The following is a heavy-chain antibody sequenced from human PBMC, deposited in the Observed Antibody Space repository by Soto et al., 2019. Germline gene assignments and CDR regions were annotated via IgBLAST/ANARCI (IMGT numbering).Heavy chain of an antibody. Sequence: PGGSLSLSCEASGFTFSTYWMHWVRQAPGKGLVWVARINSDGSMTSYMGSVEGRFTISRDNARNTLFLQMSSLRADDTAVYYCAKDQFDILTGYYPAGAFDIWGQGTMVTV. D-gene: IGHD3-9*01. CDR1: GFTFSTYW. CDR3: AKDQFDILTGYYPAGAFDI. CDR2: INSDGSMT. J-gene: IGHJ3*02. V-gene: IGHV3-74*01.